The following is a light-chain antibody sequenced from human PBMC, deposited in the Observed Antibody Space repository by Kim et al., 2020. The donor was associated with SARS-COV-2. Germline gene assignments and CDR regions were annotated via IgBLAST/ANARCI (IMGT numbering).Light chain of an antibody. CDR2: AAS. V-gene: IGKV1-39*01. J-gene: IGKJ3*01. CDR1: QSIFSH. CDR3: LQSYITPFT. Sequence: DIQMTQSPPSLSASVGDRVTITCRTTQSIFSHLNWYQQKPGRAPKLLISAASTLQGGVPSRFSGSGSETDFTLTISSLQPEDFATYFCLQSYITPFTFGPGTKVDIK.